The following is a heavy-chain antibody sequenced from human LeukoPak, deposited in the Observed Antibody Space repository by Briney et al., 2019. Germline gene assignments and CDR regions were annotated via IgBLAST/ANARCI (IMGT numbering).Heavy chain of an antibody. Sequence: GGSLRLSCAASGFTFSSYAMSWVRQAPGKGLEWVSAISGSGGSTYYADSVKGRFTISRDNSKNTLYLQMNSLRAEDTAVYYCAKDWVGSRGIAVDYFDYWGQGTLVTVSS. CDR3: AKDWVGSRGIAVDYFDY. D-gene: IGHD6-19*01. CDR2: ISGSGGST. V-gene: IGHV3-23*01. CDR1: GFTFSSYA. J-gene: IGHJ4*02.